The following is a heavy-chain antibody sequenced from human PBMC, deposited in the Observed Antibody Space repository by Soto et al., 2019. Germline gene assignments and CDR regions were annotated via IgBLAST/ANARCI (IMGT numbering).Heavy chain of an antibody. D-gene: IGHD3-10*01. CDR3: ARSYGPGTYGSLDP. V-gene: IGHV1-69*01. CDR1: GGTFSSYA. CDR2: IIPIFGTT. J-gene: IGHJ5*02. Sequence: QIQLVQSGAEVKKPGSSVKISCKASGGTFSSYAINWVRQAPGQGLEWMGGIIPIFGTTNYAQKFQGRVTVTADDSTTTAYMVLNSLRSEDTAMYYCARSYGPGTYGSLDPWGQGTLVTVSS.